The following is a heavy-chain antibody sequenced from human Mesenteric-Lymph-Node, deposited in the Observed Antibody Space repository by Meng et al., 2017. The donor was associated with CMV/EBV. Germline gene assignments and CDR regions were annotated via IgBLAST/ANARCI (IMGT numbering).Heavy chain of an antibody. Sequence: GGSLRLSCALSGFDFSTYALSWVRQAPGKGLEYVSGIAGSGAFTYYTDSVKGRFTISRDNSKNTLYLQMNTLRAEDTAVYYCARDHDYYYGMDVWGQGTTVTVSS. CDR1: GFDFSTYA. J-gene: IGHJ6*02. CDR3: ARDHDYYYGMDV. CDR2: IAGSGAFT. V-gene: IGHV3-23*01.